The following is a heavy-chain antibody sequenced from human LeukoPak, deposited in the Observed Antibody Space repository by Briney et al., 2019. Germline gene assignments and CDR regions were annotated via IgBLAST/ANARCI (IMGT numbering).Heavy chain of an antibody. D-gene: IGHD3-3*01. CDR1: GGSISSGGYY. CDR2: IYTSGST. CDR3: ARDLWRYDFWSGYVYGMDV. V-gene: IGHV4-61*02. Sequence: PSETLSLTCTVSGGSISSGGYYWSWIRQPAGKGLEWIGRIYTSGSTNYNPSLKSRVTMSVDTSKNQFSLKLSSVTAADTAVYYCARDLWRYDFWSGYVYGMDVWGQGTTVTVSS. J-gene: IGHJ6*02.